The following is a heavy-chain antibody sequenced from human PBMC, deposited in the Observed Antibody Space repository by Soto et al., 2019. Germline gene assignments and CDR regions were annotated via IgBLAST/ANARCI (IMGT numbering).Heavy chain of an antibody. V-gene: IGHV3-30-3*01. CDR1: GFIFSNYA. Sequence: QVQLVESGGGVVQPGTSLRLSCAASGFIFSNYAMHWVRQAPGKGLEWVAVISFDGSNKYYADSVKGPCTISRDKSNNALYLQMSSLRGEDTAVYYCAREVRDWQYFDYWGQGTLVTVSS. J-gene: IGHJ4*02. CDR2: ISFDGSNK. D-gene: IGHD2-21*01. CDR3: AREVRDWQYFDY.